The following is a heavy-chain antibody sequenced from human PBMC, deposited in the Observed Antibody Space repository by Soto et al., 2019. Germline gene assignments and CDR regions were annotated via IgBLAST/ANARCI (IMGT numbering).Heavy chain of an antibody. CDR1: GGSISSSSYY. J-gene: IGHJ6*02. D-gene: IGHD3-16*01. CDR2: VYYTGST. V-gene: IGHV4-39*01. CDR3: ARNVLGGFYYGMDV. Sequence: SETLSLTCSVSGGSISSSSYYWGWIRQPPGKGLEWIGSVYYTGSTYYNPSLKSRVAISVEMSKTQFSLKLSSVTAADTALYYCARNVLGGFYYGMDVWGQGTTVTVSS.